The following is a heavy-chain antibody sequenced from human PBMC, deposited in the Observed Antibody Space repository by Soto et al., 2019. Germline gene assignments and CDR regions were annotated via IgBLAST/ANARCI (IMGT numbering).Heavy chain of an antibody. CDR3: AVSRDGYSMDV. CDR2: IYYSGST. J-gene: IGHJ6*02. CDR1: GGSISSGGYY. V-gene: IGHV4-31*03. Sequence: PSETLSLTCTVSGGSISSGGYYWSWIRQHPGKGLEWIGYIYYSGSTYYNPSLKSRVTISVDTSKDQFSLKLSSATAADTAVYYCAVSRDGYSMDVWGQGTTVTVSS. D-gene: IGHD2-2*01.